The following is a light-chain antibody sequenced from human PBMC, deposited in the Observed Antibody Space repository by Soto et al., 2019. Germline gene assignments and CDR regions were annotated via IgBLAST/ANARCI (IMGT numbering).Light chain of an antibody. Sequence: EIVLTQSPGTLSLSPGERATLSCRASQSISSSFLAWYQQKPGQAPRLLIYGASSRATGIPDRFSGSGSGTDFTLTISRLEPEDFAVFYCQQYDSSPWTFGPGTKMEIK. CDR2: GAS. J-gene: IGKJ1*01. CDR3: QQYDSSPWT. CDR1: QSISSSF. V-gene: IGKV3-20*01.